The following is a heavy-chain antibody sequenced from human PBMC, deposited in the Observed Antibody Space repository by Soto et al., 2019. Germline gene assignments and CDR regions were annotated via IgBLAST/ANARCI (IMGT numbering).Heavy chain of an antibody. CDR3: ARATYYGSGSYYKYYYYMDV. Sequence: QVQLVQSGAEVKKPGASVKVSCKASGYTFTSYGISWVRQAPGQGLEWMGWISAYNGNTNYAQKLQGRVTMTTDTSTSTAYMELRSLRSDDTAVYYCARATYYGSGSYYKYYYYMDVWGKGTTVTVSS. V-gene: IGHV1-18*01. CDR2: ISAYNGNT. J-gene: IGHJ6*03. CDR1: GYTFTSYG. D-gene: IGHD3-10*01.